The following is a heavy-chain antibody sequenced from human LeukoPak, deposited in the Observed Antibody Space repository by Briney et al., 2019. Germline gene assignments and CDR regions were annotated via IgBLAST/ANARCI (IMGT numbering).Heavy chain of an antibody. V-gene: IGHV1-2*02. CDR3: ARVFGVVVPAATDGFDY. J-gene: IGHJ4*02. CDR2: INPNSGGT. D-gene: IGHD2-2*01. CDR1: GYTFTGYY. Sequence: ASVKVSCKASGYTFTGYYMHWVRQAPGQGLEWMGWINPNSGGTNYAQKFQGRVTMTRDTSISTAYMELSRLRSDDTAVYYCARVFGVVVPAATDGFDYWGQGTLVTVSS.